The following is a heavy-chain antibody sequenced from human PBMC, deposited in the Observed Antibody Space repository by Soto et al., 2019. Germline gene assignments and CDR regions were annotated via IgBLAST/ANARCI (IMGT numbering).Heavy chain of an antibody. V-gene: IGHV1-69*13. CDR1: GGTFSSYA. CDR3: ARGGTTVTTGIFDY. J-gene: IGHJ4*02. Sequence: SVKVSCKASGGTFSSYAISWVRQAPGQGLEWMGGIIPIFGTANYAQKFQGRVTITADESTSTAYMELSSLRSEDTAVYYCARGGTTVTTGIFDYWGQGPLVPVSS. CDR2: IIPIFGTA. D-gene: IGHD4-17*01.